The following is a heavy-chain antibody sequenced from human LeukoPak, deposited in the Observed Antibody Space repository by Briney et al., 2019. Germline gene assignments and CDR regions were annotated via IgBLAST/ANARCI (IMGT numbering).Heavy chain of an antibody. D-gene: IGHD6-13*01. V-gene: IGHV4-39*07. J-gene: IGHJ4*02. CDR1: GFTFSSYG. Sequence: GSLRLSCAASGFTFSSYGMHWVRQPPGKGLEWIGSIYDDGSTYYNPSLKSRVTISVDTSKNQFSLKLSSVTAADTAVYYCARDRQQLVRGDYFDYWGQGTLVTVSS. CDR2: IYDDGST. CDR3: ARDRQQLVRGDYFDY.